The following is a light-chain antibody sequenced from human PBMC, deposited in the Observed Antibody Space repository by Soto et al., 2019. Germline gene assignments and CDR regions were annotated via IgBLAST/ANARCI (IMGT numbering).Light chain of an antibody. CDR3: SSYAGSNNWV. J-gene: IGLJ3*02. CDR1: SSDVGTYNY. V-gene: IGLV2-8*01. Sequence: QSALTQPPSASGSPGQSVTISCTGTSSDVGTYNYVSWYQQHPGKAPKLMIYAVTKRPSGVPDRFSCSKSGNTASLTVSGLQAEDEADYYCSSYAGSNNWVFGGGTKVTVL. CDR2: AVT.